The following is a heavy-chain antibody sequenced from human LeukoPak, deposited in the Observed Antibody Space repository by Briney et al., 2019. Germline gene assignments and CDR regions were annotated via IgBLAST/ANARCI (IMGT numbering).Heavy chain of an antibody. V-gene: IGHV4-59*12. CDR3: ARARSSSNRKPYYYYMDV. CDR2: IYYSGST. J-gene: IGHJ6*03. D-gene: IGHD6-6*01. Sequence: SETLSLTCTVSAASISSYYWSWIRQPPGKGLEWIGYIYYSGSTYYNPSLKRRVTISLDTSKNQFSLKLSSVTAADTAVYYCARARSSSNRKPYYYYMDVWGKGTTVTVSS. CDR1: AASISSYY.